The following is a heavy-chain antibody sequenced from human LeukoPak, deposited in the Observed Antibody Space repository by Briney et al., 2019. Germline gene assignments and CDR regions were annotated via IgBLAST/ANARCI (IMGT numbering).Heavy chain of an antibody. Sequence: PGGSLRLSCAASGFTFSSYAMHWVRQAPGKGLEYVSAISSNGGSTYYANSVKGRFTISRDNAKNSLYLQMNSLRVEDTALYYCAKDSGSSSGYESWFDPWGQGTLVTVSS. J-gene: IGHJ5*02. CDR2: ISSNGGST. CDR3: AKDSGSSSGYESWFDP. V-gene: IGHV3-64*01. D-gene: IGHD5-12*01. CDR1: GFTFSSYA.